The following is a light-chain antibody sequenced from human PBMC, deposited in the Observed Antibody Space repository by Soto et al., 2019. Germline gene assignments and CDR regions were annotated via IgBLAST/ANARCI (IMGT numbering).Light chain of an antibody. CDR1: QSVLYSSNNKNY. J-gene: IGKJ2*01. V-gene: IGKV4-1*01. CDR2: WAS. Sequence: DIVMTQSPDSLAVSLGERATINCKSSQSVLYSSNNKNYLAWYQQKPGQPPKLLIYWASTRESGVPDRFSGSGSETDFTLTISSLQAEDVAVYYCQQSYSTPYTFGQGTKLEI. CDR3: QQSYSTPYT.